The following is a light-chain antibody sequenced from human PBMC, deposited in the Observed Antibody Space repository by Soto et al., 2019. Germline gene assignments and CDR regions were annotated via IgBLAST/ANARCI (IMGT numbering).Light chain of an antibody. Sequence: DIQMTQSPSSLSASVGDRVTITCRASQSISSYLNWYQQKPGKAPKLLIYAASSLQSGVPSRFSGSGSGTDFTLTISSLQSEDFAVYYCQQYNNWPPITFGQRTRLEI. CDR3: QQYNNWPPIT. CDR1: QSISSY. CDR2: AAS. J-gene: IGKJ5*01. V-gene: IGKV1-39*01.